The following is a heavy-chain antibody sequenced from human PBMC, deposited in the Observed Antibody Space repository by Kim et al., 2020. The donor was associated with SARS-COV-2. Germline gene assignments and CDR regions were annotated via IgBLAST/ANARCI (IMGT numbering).Heavy chain of an antibody. J-gene: IGHJ5*02. CDR3: AIPRIAARRTLNWFDP. Sequence: ASVKVSCKVSGYTLTELSMHWVRQAPGKGLEWMGGFDPEDGETIYAQKFQGRVTMTEDTSTDTAYMELSSLRSEDTAVYYCAIPRIAARRTLNWFDPWGQGTLVTVSS. V-gene: IGHV1-24*01. CDR1: GYTLTELS. D-gene: IGHD6-6*01. CDR2: FDPEDGET.